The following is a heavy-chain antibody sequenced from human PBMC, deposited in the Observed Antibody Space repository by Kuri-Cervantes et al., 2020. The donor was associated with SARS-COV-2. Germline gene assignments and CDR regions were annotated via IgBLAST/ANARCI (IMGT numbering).Heavy chain of an antibody. Sequence: SETLSLTCTVSGGSISSGDYYWSWIRQPPGKGLEWIGYIYYSGSTYYNPSLKSRVTISVDTSKNQFSLKLSSVTAADTAVYYCARRLRGASSGWSQRSQYYYYYGMDVWGQGTTVTVSS. J-gene: IGHJ6*02. V-gene: IGHV4-30-4*01. D-gene: IGHD6-19*01. CDR2: IYYSGST. CDR3: ARRLRGASSGWSQRSQYYYYYGMDV. CDR1: GGSISSGDYY.